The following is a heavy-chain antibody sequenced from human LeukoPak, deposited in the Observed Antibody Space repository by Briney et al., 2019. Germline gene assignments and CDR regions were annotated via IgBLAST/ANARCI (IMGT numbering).Heavy chain of an antibody. Sequence: SETLSLTCAVYGGSFSGYYWSWIRQPPGKGLEWIGEINHSGSTNYNPSLKSRVTISVDTSKNQFSLKLSSVTAADTAVYHCARGRYVSITIFGVPTRGKFDYWGQGTLVTISS. CDR3: ARGRYVSITIFGVPTRGKFDY. D-gene: IGHD3-3*01. J-gene: IGHJ4*02. V-gene: IGHV4-34*01. CDR1: GGSFSGYY. CDR2: INHSGST.